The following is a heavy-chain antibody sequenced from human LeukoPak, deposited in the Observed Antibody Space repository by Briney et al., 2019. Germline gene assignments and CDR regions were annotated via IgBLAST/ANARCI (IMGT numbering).Heavy chain of an antibody. V-gene: IGHV3-23*01. D-gene: IGHD3-22*01. J-gene: IGHJ1*01. CDR3: AKGSHYYDSSGYYFPAEYFQH. CDR1: GFTFSSYG. CDR2: ISGSGGST. Sequence: LPGGSLRLSCAAFGFTFSSYGMSWVRQAPGKGLEWVSAISGSGGSTYYADSVKGRFTISRDNSKNTLYLQMNSLRAEDTAVYYCAKGSHYYDSSGYYFPAEYFQHWGQGTLVTVSS.